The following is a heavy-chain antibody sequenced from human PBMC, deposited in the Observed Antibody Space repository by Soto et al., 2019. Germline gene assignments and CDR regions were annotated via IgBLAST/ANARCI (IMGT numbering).Heavy chain of an antibody. CDR3: AKGRDDSSSYYDAFDI. D-gene: IGHD3-22*01. CDR2: ISGSGGST. V-gene: IGHV3-23*01. Sequence: EVQLLESGGGLVQPGGSLRLSCAVSGLTFSSYAMSWVRQGPGKGLEWVSTISGSGGSTYYADSVKGRFTISRDNSKNTLYLQMNSLRAEDTAVYYCAKGRDDSSSYYDAFDIWGQGTMVTVSS. CDR1: GLTFSSYA. J-gene: IGHJ3*02.